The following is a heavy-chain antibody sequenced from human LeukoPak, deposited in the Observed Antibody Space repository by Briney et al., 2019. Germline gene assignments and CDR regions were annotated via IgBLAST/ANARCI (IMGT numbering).Heavy chain of an antibody. D-gene: IGHD3-10*01. J-gene: IGHJ4*02. Sequence: GGSLRLSCAASGFTFSSYAMTWVRQAPGKGLEWVSAISGSGGSAYYADSVKGRFTISRDNSKNTLYLQMNSLRAEDTAVYYCAKTVSGSYSYQGGDCWGQGTLVTVSS. CDR3: AKTVSGSYSYQGGDC. V-gene: IGHV3-23*01. CDR1: GFTFSSYA. CDR2: ISGSGGSA.